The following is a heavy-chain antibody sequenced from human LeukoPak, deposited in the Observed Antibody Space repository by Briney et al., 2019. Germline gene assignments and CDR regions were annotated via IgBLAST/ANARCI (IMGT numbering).Heavy chain of an antibody. CDR2: VYYTGNT. Sequence: PSETLSLTCTVSGGSISTYYWNWIRQPPGKGLEWIGYVYYTGNTNYNPSLKSRVTISVDTSKNQFSLKLTSVTAADTALYCCARLYYDILTGYYLHDAFDIWGQGTMVTVSS. V-gene: IGHV4-59*12. J-gene: IGHJ3*02. D-gene: IGHD3-9*01. CDR3: ARLYYDILTGYYLHDAFDI. CDR1: GGSISTYY.